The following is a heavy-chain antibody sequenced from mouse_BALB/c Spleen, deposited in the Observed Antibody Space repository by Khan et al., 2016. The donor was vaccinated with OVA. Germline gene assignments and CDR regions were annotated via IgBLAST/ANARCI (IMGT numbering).Heavy chain of an antibody. Sequence: QVQLKESGPGLVAPSQSLSITCTVSGFSLTSYGVHWVRQSPGKGLEWLGVIWAGGSTNYNSALMSRLSISKDNSKSQVFLKMNSLQSDDTAMYYCAGVNDKWGQGTTVTVSS. CDR1: GFSLTSYG. V-gene: IGHV2-9*02. CDR3: AGVNDK. CDR2: IWAGGST. D-gene: IGHD2-3*01. J-gene: IGHJ2*01.